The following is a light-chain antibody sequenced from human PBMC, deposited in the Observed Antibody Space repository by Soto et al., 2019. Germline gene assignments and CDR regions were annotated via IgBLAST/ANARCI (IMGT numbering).Light chain of an antibody. CDR3: QQYNYLIT. CDR1: QSVGSSY. CDR2: GAT. Sequence: EIVLTPSPGTLSLSPRESTTLSCRASQSVGSSYLAWYQHKPGQAPRLLIYGATSRATGIPDRFSGSRSGTDFTLTISRLEPEDFAVYFCQQYNYLITFGQGTRLEIK. V-gene: IGKV3-20*01. J-gene: IGKJ5*01.